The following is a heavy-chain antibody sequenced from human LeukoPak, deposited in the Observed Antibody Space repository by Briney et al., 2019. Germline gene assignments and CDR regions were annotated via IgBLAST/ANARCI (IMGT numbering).Heavy chain of an antibody. V-gene: IGHV3-21*01. CDR1: GFTFSNYN. Sequence: PGGSLRLSCAVSGFTFSNYNMNWVRQAPGKGLEWVSSISSSGASIYYTDSVKGRFTISRDNSKNTLYLQMKSLRAEDTAVYYCAKGGGYEAQYYYYYLDVWGKGTTVTISS. CDR2: ISSSGASI. J-gene: IGHJ6*03. CDR3: AKGGGYEAQYYYYYLDV. D-gene: IGHD5-12*01.